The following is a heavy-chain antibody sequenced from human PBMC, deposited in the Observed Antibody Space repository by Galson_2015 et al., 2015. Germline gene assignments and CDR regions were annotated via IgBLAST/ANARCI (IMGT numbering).Heavy chain of an antibody. V-gene: IGHV4-39*07. CDR1: GGSISSGGYY. J-gene: IGHJ6*02. CDR2: INHSGST. Sequence: ETLSLTCTVSGGSISSGGYYWSWIRQPPGKGLEWIGEINHSGSTNYNPSLKSRVTISVDTSKNQFSLKLSSVTAADTAVYYCARGRARSGSPIPGPSLQYYYYYYGMDVWGQGTTVTVSS. D-gene: IGHD3-22*01. CDR3: ARGRARSGSPIPGPSLQYYYYYYGMDV.